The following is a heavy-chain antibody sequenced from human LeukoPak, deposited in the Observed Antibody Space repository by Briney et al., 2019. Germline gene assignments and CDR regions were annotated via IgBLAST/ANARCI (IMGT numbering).Heavy chain of an antibody. V-gene: IGHV3-21*05. D-gene: IGHD4-23*01. CDR2: INSSSTYI. Sequence: PGGSLTLSCAASGFSFSNCSMNWVRQAPGKGLEWVWYINSSSTYIYYAHSLEGRLTISRDNVKNSLYLQMNSLRAEDTAVYYCAGDYEGNLAFDIWGQGTMVTVSS. CDR3: AGDYEGNLAFDI. CDR1: GFSFSNCS. J-gene: IGHJ3*02.